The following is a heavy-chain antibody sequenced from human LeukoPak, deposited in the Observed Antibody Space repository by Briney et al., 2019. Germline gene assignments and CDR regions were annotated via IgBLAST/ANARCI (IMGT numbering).Heavy chain of an antibody. Sequence: GGSLRLSCAASGFTFSSYGMHWVRQAPGKGLEWVAVISYDGSNKYYADSVKGRFTISRENSKNTLYLQMNSLRAEDTAVYYCARSQLSWYRSADLAYWGQGTLVTVSS. CDR3: ARSQLSWYRSADLAY. CDR2: ISYDGSNK. D-gene: IGHD6-13*01. V-gene: IGHV3-30*03. J-gene: IGHJ4*02. CDR1: GFTFSSYG.